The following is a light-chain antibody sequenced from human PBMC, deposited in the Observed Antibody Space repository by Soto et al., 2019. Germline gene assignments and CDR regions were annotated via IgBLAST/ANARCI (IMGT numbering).Light chain of an antibody. CDR1: QGIRND. CDR2: AAS. V-gene: IGKV1-6*02. Sequence: AIQMTQSPSSLSASVGDRVTITCRASQGIRNDLGWYQQKPGKGPKLLIYAASILHSGVPSRLSGSGSGTDFTLTIGSLQPEAFATYSCLQDYNYPPLTFGGGTKVEIK. J-gene: IGKJ4*01. CDR3: LQDYNYPPLT.